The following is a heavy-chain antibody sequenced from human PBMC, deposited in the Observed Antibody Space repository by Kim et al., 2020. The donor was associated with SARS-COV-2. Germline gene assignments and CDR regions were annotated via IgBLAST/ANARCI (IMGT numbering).Heavy chain of an antibody. J-gene: IGHJ4*02. Sequence: SETLSLTCTVSGDSLSRYYWSWLRQPPGMGLEYIGYIYYNGTTNYNPSLKSRVTISLDTSRNQFSLKLRSVTAADTAVYYCARHRGAGDYWGQGTLVTVS. D-gene: IGHD3-10*01. CDR2: IYYNGTT. CDR3: ARHRGAGDY. V-gene: IGHV4-59*08. CDR1: GDSLSRYY.